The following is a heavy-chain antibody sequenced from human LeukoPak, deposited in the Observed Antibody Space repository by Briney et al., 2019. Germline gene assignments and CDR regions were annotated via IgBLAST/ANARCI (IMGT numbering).Heavy chain of an antibody. V-gene: IGHV4-34*01. CDR3: ARGQTGYDSYYYYYMDV. CDR2: INHSGST. J-gene: IGHJ6*03. CDR1: GGSFSGYY. D-gene: IGHD5-12*01. Sequence: SETLSLTCAVYGGSFSGYYWSWIRQPPGKGLDWIGEINHSGSTNYNPSLKSRVTTSVDTPKNQFSLKLSSVTAADTAVYYCARGQTGYDSYYYYYMDVWGKGTTVNVSS.